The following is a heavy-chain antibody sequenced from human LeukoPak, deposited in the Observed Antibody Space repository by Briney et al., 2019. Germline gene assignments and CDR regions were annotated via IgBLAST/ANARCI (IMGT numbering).Heavy chain of an antibody. V-gene: IGHV4-59*12. D-gene: IGHD3-22*01. J-gene: IGHJ4*02. Sequence: SETLSLTCTVSGGSISSYYWSWIRQPPGKGLEWIGYIYYSGSTNYNPSLKSRVTISVDTSKNQFSLKLSSVTAADTAVYYCARAYYYDSSGLKIWGQGTLVTVSS. CDR2: IYYSGST. CDR1: GGSISSYY. CDR3: ARAYYYDSSGLKI.